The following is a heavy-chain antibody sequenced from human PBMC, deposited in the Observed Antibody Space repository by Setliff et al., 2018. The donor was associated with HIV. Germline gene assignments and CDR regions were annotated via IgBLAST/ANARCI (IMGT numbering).Heavy chain of an antibody. J-gene: IGHJ6*02. CDR1: GGSFSGYY. CDR2: INHSGST. Sequence: PSETLSLTCAVYGGSFSGYYWSWIRQPPGTGLDWIGEINHSGSTNYNASLKSRVTLSVYTSKKQFSLKLRSVTAADTAVYYCASLGDCSGVRCYQPSYYYYGLDVWGQGTTVTVSS. CDR3: ASLGDCSGVRCYQPSYYYYGLDV. V-gene: IGHV4-34*01. D-gene: IGHD2-15*01.